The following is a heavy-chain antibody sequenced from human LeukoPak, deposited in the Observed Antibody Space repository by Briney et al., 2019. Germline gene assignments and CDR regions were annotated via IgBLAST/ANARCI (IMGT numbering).Heavy chain of an antibody. J-gene: IGHJ6*02. CDR1: GGSISSGDYY. CDR2: IYYSGST. D-gene: IGHD3-10*01. V-gene: IGHV4-30-4*01. CDR3: ARDLLLWFGELPKTPYYYGMDV. Sequence: SETLSLTCTVSGGSISSGDYYWSWIRQPPGKGLEWIGYIYYSGSTYYNPSLKSRVTISVDTSKNQFSLKLSSVTAADTAVYYCARDLLLWFGELPKTPYYYGMDVWGQGTTVTVSS.